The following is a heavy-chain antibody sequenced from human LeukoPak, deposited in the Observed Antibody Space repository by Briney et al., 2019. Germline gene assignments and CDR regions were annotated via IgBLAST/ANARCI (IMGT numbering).Heavy chain of an antibody. J-gene: IGHJ5*02. V-gene: IGHV4-39*01. D-gene: IGHD6-19*01. CDR1: GGSISSSSYY. CDR2: IYYSGST. CDR3: ARQRLDGSLKTSTLSANGGFDP. Sequence: SETLSLTCTVSGGSISSSSYYWGWIRQPPGKELEWIGSIYYSGSTYYNPSLKSRVTISVDTSKNQFSLKLSSVTAADTAVYYCARQRLDGSLKTSTLSANGGFDPWGQGTLVTVSS.